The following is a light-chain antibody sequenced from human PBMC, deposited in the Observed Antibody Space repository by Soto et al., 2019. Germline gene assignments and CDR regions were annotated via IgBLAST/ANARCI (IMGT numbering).Light chain of an antibody. CDR3: AALDDSLNAWA. Sequence: QSVLTQPPSASGTPGQRVTISCSGRSSNIGRNTVKWYRQLPGTAPKLLIGGSDQRPSGVPDRFSGSQAGTSASLAISGLQSEDEADYICAALDDSLNAWAFGGGTKLTVL. V-gene: IGLV1-44*01. CDR2: GSD. J-gene: IGLJ3*02. CDR1: SSNIGRNT.